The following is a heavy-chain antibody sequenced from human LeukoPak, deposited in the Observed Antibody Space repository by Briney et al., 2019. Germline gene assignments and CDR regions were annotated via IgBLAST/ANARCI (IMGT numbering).Heavy chain of an antibody. Sequence: GASVKVSCKASGYTFTRYGISWVRRAPGQGLEWMGWISSHNDNTGYAQKFQDRVTMTTDTSTSTAYMELRSLRSDDTAVYYCARGVGSAFDIWGQGTLVSVSS. CDR1: GYTFTRYG. D-gene: IGHD2-15*01. CDR3: ARGVGSAFDI. CDR2: ISSHNDNT. V-gene: IGHV1-18*01. J-gene: IGHJ3*02.